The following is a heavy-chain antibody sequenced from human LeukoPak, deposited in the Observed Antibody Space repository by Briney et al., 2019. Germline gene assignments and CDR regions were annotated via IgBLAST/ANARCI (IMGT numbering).Heavy chain of an antibody. V-gene: IGHV1-2*02. Sequence: ASVKLSCKASGYTFTGYYMHCVRQSPGQGLEWMGWINPNSGGTNYAQKFQGRVTMTRDTSISTAYMGLSRLRSDDTAGYYCAREPDSGFGYWGQGTLVTVSS. CDR3: AREPDSGFGY. D-gene: IGHD3-22*01. CDR1: GYTFTGYY. J-gene: IGHJ4*02. CDR2: INPNSGGT.